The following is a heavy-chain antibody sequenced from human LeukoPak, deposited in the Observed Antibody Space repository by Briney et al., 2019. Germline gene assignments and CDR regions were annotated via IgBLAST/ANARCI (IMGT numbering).Heavy chain of an antibody. Sequence: SETLSLTCTVSGGSISSSSYYWGWIRQPPGKGLEWIGGIYYSGSTYYNPSLKSRVTISVDTSKNQFSLKLSSVTAADTAVYYCARHVLRFLEWLLYVDDAFDIWGQGTMVTVSS. CDR3: ARHVLRFLEWLLYVDDAFDI. V-gene: IGHV4-39*01. D-gene: IGHD3-3*01. CDR1: GGSISSSSYY. CDR2: IYYSGST. J-gene: IGHJ3*02.